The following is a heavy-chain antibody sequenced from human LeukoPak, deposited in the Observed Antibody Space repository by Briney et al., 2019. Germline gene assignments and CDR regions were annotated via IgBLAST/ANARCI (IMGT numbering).Heavy chain of an antibody. CDR2: ISWNSGSI. V-gene: IGHV3-9*01. J-gene: IGHJ4*02. Sequence: GGSLRLSCAASGFTFSDYYMSWIRQAPGKGLEWVSGISWNSGSIGYADSVKGRFTISRGNAKKSLYLQMNGLRAEDTALYYCAKEGSTSGYFDYWGQGTLVAVSS. CDR1: GFTFSDYY. D-gene: IGHD2-2*01. CDR3: AKEGSTSGYFDY.